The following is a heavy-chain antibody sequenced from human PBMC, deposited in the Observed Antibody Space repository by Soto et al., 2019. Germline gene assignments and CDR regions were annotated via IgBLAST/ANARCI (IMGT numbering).Heavy chain of an antibody. CDR1: GFSFSKYG. D-gene: IGHD3-16*01. J-gene: IGHJ4*02. Sequence: QVQLVESGGGVVQPGRSLRLSCAASGFSFSKYGMHWVRQAPGKGLDWVAEMSDDGSKKYYGDSVKGRFTISRDNSKNTLYLLMASLRPADTAMYYCAKELRETGGYSFDCWGQGTLVTVSS. CDR3: AKELRETGGYSFDC. V-gene: IGHV3-30*18. CDR2: MSDDGSKK.